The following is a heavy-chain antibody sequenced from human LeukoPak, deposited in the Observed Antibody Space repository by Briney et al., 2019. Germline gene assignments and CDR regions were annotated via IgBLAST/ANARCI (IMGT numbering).Heavy chain of an antibody. V-gene: IGHV4-39*07. D-gene: IGHD3/OR15-3a*01. CDR1: GGSISSSIYY. Sequence: TSETLSLTCTVSGGSISSSIYYWGWIRQPPGKGLEWIGEINHSGSTNYNPSVKSRVTISVDKSKNQFSLKLFSVTAADTAVYFCARSYWTGYHHLDFWGQGTLVTVSS. J-gene: IGHJ4*02. CDR3: ARSYWTGYHHLDF. CDR2: INHSGST.